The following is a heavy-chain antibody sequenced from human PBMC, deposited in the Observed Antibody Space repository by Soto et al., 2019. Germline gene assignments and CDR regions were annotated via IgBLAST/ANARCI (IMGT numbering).Heavy chain of an antibody. Sequence: QVQLQESGPGLVKPSETLSLTCTVSGGSISSYYWSWIRQPPGKGLEWIGYIYYSGSTNYNPSLKSRVTISVDTSKNQFSLKLSSVTAADTAVYYCARHRNTVTTLFDIWGQGTMVTVSS. V-gene: IGHV4-59*08. CDR1: GGSISSYY. CDR3: ARHRNTVTTLFDI. CDR2: IYYSGST. D-gene: IGHD4-17*01. J-gene: IGHJ3*02.